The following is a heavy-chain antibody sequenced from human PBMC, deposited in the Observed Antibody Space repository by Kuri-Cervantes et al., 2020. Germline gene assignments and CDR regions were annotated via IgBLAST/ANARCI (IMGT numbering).Heavy chain of an antibody. Sequence: LRLSSSVSGCSTSSYYWNWIRQPAGKGLEWIGHIYISGSTNYNPSLKSRVTMSIATSKNQFSLKLTSVTAADTAVYYCAGGGDWPNSKIDYWGQGTLVTVSS. V-gene: IGHV4-4*07. CDR3: AGGGDWPNSKIDY. D-gene: IGHD2-21*02. CDR2: IYISGST. J-gene: IGHJ4*02. CDR1: GCSTSSYY.